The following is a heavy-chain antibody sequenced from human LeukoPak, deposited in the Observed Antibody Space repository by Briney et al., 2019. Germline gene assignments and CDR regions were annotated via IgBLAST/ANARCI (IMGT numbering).Heavy chain of an antibody. CDR1: GGSIICSDYH. CDR2: ISYSGNT. J-gene: IGHJ3*02. Sequence: SETLSLTCTVSGGSIICSDYHWGWVRQPPGKGLEWIGTISYSGNTDYNPSLRSRVTISVDTSNNQFSLRLGSVTAADTAVYHCARHCCSGPAKRVFDIWGQGTMVTVSS. CDR3: ARHCCSGPAKRVFDI. D-gene: IGHD2-15*01. V-gene: IGHV4-39*01.